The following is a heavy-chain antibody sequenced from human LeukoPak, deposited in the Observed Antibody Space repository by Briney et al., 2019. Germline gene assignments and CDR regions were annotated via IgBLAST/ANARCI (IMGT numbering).Heavy chain of an antibody. J-gene: IGHJ4*02. CDR1: GFTFSNYW. CDR3: ATSRDAPMET. Sequence: GGSLRLSCAAPGFTSGFTFSNYWMSWVRQAPGKGLEWVANIKEDGSAEFYVDSVKGRFTISRDNAKNSLYLQMNSLRAEDTAVYYCATSRDAPMETGGQGTLVTVSS. CDR2: IKEDGSAE. V-gene: IGHV3-7*01. D-gene: IGHD5-18*01.